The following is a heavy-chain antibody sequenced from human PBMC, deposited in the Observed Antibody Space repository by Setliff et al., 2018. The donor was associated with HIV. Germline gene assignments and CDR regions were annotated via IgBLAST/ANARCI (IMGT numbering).Heavy chain of an antibody. D-gene: IGHD3-22*01. CDR3: ARDSFTEYYYDSSGYRWFDP. V-gene: IGHV4-39*02. CDR1: GGSIRSSSYY. CDR2: IYYRGNT. J-gene: IGHJ5*02. Sequence: SETLSLTCNVSGGSIRSSSYYWGWIRQPPGKGLEWIGSIYYRGNTYYNPSLKSRVTISVDTSKNQFSLKLTSVTATDTAVYYCARDSFTEYYYDSSGYRWFDPWGQGTLVTVSS.